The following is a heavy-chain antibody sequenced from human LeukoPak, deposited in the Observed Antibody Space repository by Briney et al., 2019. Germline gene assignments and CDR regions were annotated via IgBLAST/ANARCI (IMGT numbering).Heavy chain of an antibody. D-gene: IGHD6-19*01. V-gene: IGHV4-4*07. J-gene: IGHJ4*02. CDR2: IYTSGST. Sequence: SETLSLTCTVSGGSISSYYWSWIRQPAGKGLEWIGRIYTSGSTNYNPSLKSRVTMSVDTSKNQFSLKLSSVTAADTAVYYCVRDNYPAVAGEYYFDYWGQGTLVTVSS. CDR1: GGSISSYY. CDR3: VRDNYPAVAGEYYFDY.